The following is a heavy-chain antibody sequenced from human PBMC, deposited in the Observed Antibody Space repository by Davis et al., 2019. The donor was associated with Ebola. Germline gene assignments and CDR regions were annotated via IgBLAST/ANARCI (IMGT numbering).Heavy chain of an antibody. V-gene: IGHV4-34*01. CDR3: ARGVGAGPLFDY. CDR2: INHSGST. D-gene: IGHD3-16*01. CDR1: GGSFSGYY. J-gene: IGHJ4*02. Sequence: AGSLTLSCAVYGGSFSGYYWSWIRQPPGKGLEWIGEINHSGSTNYNPSLKSRVTISVDTSKNQFSLKLSSVTAADTAVYYCARGVGAGPLFDYWGQGTLVTVSS.